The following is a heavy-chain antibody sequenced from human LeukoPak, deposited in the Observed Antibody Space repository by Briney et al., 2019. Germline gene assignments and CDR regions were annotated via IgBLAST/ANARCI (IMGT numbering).Heavy chain of an antibody. CDR2: IWYDGSNK. Sequence: PGRSLRLSCAASGFTFSSYGMHGVRQAPGKGLEWVAVIWYDGSNKYYADSVKGRFTISRDNSKNTLYLQMNSLRAEDTAVYYCARDLKYYYGSGTDYWGQGTLVTVSS. CDR3: ARDLKYYYGSGTDY. D-gene: IGHD3-10*01. J-gene: IGHJ4*02. V-gene: IGHV3-33*01. CDR1: GFTFSSYG.